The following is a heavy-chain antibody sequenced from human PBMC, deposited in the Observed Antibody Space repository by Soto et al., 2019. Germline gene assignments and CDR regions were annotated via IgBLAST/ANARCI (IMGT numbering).Heavy chain of an antibody. V-gene: IGHV3-30*18. CDR2: ISYDGSNK. J-gene: IGHJ6*02. Sequence: VQLLESGGGLVQPGGSLRLSCAASGFTFSSYAMSWVRQAPGKGLEWVAVISYDGSNKYYADSVKGRFTISRDNSKNTLYLQMNSLRAEDTAVYYCAKDRYYDILTGYYYGMDVWGQGTTVTVSS. D-gene: IGHD3-9*01. CDR1: GFTFSSYA. CDR3: AKDRYYDILTGYYYGMDV.